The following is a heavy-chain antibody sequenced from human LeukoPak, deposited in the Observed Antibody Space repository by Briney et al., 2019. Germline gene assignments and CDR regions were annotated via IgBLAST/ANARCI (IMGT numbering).Heavy chain of an antibody. V-gene: IGHV4-59*01. D-gene: IGHD6-13*01. Sequence: PSETLSLTCTVSGGSMNSYYWSWVRQPPGKGLEWIAYIYYLGSTSYSPSLRGRGSISVDTSKNQFSLNLNSVTAADTAIYYCARWGIAPFDYWGQGTLVTVSS. CDR1: GGSMNSYY. J-gene: IGHJ4*02. CDR3: ARWGIAPFDY. CDR2: IYYLGST.